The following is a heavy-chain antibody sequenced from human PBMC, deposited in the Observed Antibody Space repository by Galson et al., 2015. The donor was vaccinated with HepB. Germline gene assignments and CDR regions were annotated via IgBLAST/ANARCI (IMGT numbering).Heavy chain of an antibody. CDR3: ARDSPPGYSYGPPDY. V-gene: IGHV3-33*01. CDR2: IWYDGSNK. J-gene: IGHJ4*02. Sequence: SLRLSCAASGFTFSSYGMHWVRQAPGKGLEWVAVIWYDGSNKYYADSVKGRFTISRDNSKNTLYLQMNSLRAEDTAVYYCARDSPPGYSYGPPDYWGQGTLVTVSS. CDR1: GFTFSSYG. D-gene: IGHD5-18*01.